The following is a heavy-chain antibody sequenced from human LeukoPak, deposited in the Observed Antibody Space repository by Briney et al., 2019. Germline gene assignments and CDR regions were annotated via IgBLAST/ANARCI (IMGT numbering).Heavy chain of an antibody. D-gene: IGHD3-3*01. CDR2: IRSKAYGGTT. V-gene: IGHV3-49*03. Sequence: PGGSLRLSCTASGFTFGDYAISWFRQAPGKGLEWVGFIRSKAYGGTTEYAASVEGRFTISRDDSKSIAYLQMNSLKTEDTAVYYCTRVRDGRITIFGVVIIGGFDPWGQGTLVTVSS. CDR1: GFTFGDYA. J-gene: IGHJ5*02. CDR3: TRVRDGRITIFGVVIIGGFDP.